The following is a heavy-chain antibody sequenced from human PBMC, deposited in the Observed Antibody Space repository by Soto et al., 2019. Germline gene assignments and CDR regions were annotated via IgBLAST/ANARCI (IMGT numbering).Heavy chain of an antibody. J-gene: IGHJ4*02. V-gene: IGHV1-69*06. CDR1: GGTFNAHA. Sequence: QVQLVQSGAEVKKPGSSVTVSCKGSGGTFNAHAISWVRQAPGQGLERMGGIIPIFGTPNYAQKFQGRLTMNADTSTTPAYLALSSLRSDDTCVYFCARVRWTLSIQASVAIWGQATQLTVPS. D-gene: IGHD2-15*01. CDR2: IIPIFGTP. CDR3: ARVRWTLSIQASVAI.